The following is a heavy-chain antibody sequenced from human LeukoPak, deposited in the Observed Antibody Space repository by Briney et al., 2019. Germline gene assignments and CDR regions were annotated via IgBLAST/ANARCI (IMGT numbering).Heavy chain of an antibody. CDR2: IYYSGST. D-gene: IGHD3-22*01. CDR1: GGSISSGGYY. V-gene: IGHV4-31*03. Sequence: SETLSLTCTVPGGSISSGGYYWSWIRQHPGKGLEWIGYIYYSGSTYYNPSLKSRVTISVDTSKNQFSLKLSSVTAADTAVYYCARRKYYDSSGFSTTYYFDYWGQGTLVTVSS. CDR3: ARRKYYDSSGFSTTYYFDY. J-gene: IGHJ4*02.